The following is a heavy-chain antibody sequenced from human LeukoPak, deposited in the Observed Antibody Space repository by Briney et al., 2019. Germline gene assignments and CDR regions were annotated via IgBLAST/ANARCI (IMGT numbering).Heavy chain of an antibody. CDR1: GGSISSSSYY. CDR2: INHSGST. CDR3: VMASGPFDY. V-gene: IGHV4-39*07. J-gene: IGHJ4*02. D-gene: IGHD3-16*01. Sequence: PSETLSLTCTVSGGSISSSSYYWGWIRQPPGKGLEWIGEINHSGSTNYNPSLKSRVTISVDTSKNQFSLKLSSVTAADTAVYYAVMASGPFDYWGQGTLVTVSS.